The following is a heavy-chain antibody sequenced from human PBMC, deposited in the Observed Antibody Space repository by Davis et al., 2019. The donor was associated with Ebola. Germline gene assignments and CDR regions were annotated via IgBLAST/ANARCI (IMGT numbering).Heavy chain of an antibody. D-gene: IGHD2-15*01. Sequence: PGGSLRLSCAASGFIFSNYAMYWVRQAPGKGLEWVSIISNTGYTTHYADSVKGRFTVSRDSSKSTLYLQMNSLRAEDTAVYYCAKPLSKYYSEESCQSGNLDSWGQGTLVTVSS. CDR1: GFIFSNYA. CDR2: ISNTGYTT. CDR3: AKPLSKYYSEESCQSGNLDS. V-gene: IGHV3-23*01. J-gene: IGHJ5*01.